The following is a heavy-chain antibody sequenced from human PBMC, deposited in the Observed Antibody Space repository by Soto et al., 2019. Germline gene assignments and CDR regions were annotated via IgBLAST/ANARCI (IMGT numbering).Heavy chain of an antibody. J-gene: IGHJ4*02. Sequence: QVQLQQWGAGLLKPSATLSLTCAVYGGSFSAYYWSWIRQSPGKGLEWIGEINHSGSTTYNPSLKTRVTLSVDRSKTQFSLTFCSVTAADTALYYCARGVGYAGVDYWGQGTLVTVSS. V-gene: IGHV4-34*01. CDR3: ARGVGYAGVDY. CDR2: INHSGST. CDR1: GGSFSAYY. D-gene: IGHD5-12*01.